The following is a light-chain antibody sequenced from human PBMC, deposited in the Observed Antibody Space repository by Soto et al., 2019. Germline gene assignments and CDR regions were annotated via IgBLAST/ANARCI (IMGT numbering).Light chain of an antibody. V-gene: IGLV1-44*01. CDR3: AAWDDRHVV. CDR2: SNN. CDR1: SSNIGSNT. J-gene: IGLJ2*01. Sequence: QSVLTQPPSASGTPGQRVTISCSGSSSNIGSNTVNWYQQLPGTAPKLLIYSNNQRPSGVPDRFSGSKSGTSASLAISGLQSEDEADYYCAAWDDRHVVFGGGTQLTVL.